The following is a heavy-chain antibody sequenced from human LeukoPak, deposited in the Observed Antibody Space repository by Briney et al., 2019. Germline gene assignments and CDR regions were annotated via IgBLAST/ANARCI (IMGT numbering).Heavy chain of an antibody. V-gene: IGHV4-4*07. Sequence: PSETLSLTCTVSGGSISSYYWSWIRQPAGKGLEWIGRIYTSGSTNYNPSLKSRVTMSVDTSKNQSSLKLSSVTAADTAVYYCARDQRSSMIVVAKQYNWFDPWGQGTLVTVSS. CDR3: ARDQRSSMIVVAKQYNWFDP. J-gene: IGHJ5*02. CDR1: GGSISSYY. D-gene: IGHD3-22*01. CDR2: IYTSGST.